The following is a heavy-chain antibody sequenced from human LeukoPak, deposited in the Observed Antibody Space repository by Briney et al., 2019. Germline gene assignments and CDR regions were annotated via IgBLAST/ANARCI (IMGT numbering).Heavy chain of an antibody. J-gene: IGHJ4*02. D-gene: IGHD6-19*01. Sequence: GGSLRLSCAASGFTFSSYAMHWVRQAPGKGLEWVAVISYDGSNKYYADSVKGRFTISRDNSKNTLYLQMNSLRAEDTAEYYCAREWRYTGYSSGWETGNFDYWGQGTLVTVSS. CDR1: GFTFSSYA. CDR3: AREWRYTGYSSGWETGNFDY. V-gene: IGHV3-30*07. CDR2: ISYDGSNK.